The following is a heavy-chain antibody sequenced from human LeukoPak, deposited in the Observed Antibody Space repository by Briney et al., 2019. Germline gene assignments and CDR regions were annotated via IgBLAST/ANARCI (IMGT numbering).Heavy chain of an antibody. Sequence: GASVKVSCKASGYTFTSYGISWVRQAPGQGLEWMGWINPNSGGTNYAQKFQGRVTMTRDTSISTAYMELSRLRSDDTAVYYCARGYTYYDSSGYSHELAFDIWGQGTMVTVSS. V-gene: IGHV1-2*02. CDR2: INPNSGGT. CDR3: ARGYTYYDSSGYSHELAFDI. J-gene: IGHJ3*02. CDR1: GYTFTSYG. D-gene: IGHD3-22*01.